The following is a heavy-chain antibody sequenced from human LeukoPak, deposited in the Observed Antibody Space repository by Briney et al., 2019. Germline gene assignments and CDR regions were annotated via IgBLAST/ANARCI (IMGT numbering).Heavy chain of an antibody. D-gene: IGHD2-8*01. J-gene: IGHJ4*02. Sequence: GASVKVSCKAFGYTFTGYYMHWVRQPPGQGLEWMGWISAYNGNTNYAQKLQGRVTMTTDTSTSTAYMELRSLRSDDTAVYYCARARPYCTNGVCYIDYWGQGTLVTVSS. CDR2: ISAYNGNT. CDR3: ARARPYCTNGVCYIDY. V-gene: IGHV1-18*04. CDR1: GYTFTGYY.